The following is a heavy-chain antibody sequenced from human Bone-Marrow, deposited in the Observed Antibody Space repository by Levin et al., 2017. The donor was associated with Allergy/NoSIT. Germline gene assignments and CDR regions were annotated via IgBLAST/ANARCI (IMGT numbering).Heavy chain of an antibody. CDR1: GFSLNNPTIG. CDR2: IFPNDEK. Sequence: SGPTLVKPTETLTLTCTVSGFSLNNPTIGVTWIRQPPGKALEWLAHIFPNDEKSYSTSLQSRVTISKDTSGGQVVLTMTNMDPVDTGTYFCARLYYESIGYHRLDSWGQGTLVTVSS. CDR3: ARLYYESIGYHRLDS. J-gene: IGHJ5*01. V-gene: IGHV2-26*01. D-gene: IGHD3-22*01.